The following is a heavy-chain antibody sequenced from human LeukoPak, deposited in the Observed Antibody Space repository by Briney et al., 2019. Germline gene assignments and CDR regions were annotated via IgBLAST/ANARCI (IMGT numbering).Heavy chain of an antibody. CDR1: GGSISSYY. V-gene: IGHV4-59*01. D-gene: IGHD3-10*01. J-gene: IGHJ5*02. CDR3: AREDGSGSYYENWFDP. Sequence: SETLSLTCTVSGGSISSYYWSWIRQPPGKGLEWIGYIYYSGSTNFNPSLKSRVTISVDTSKNQFSLKLSSVTAADTAVYYCAREDGSGSYYENWFDPWGQGTLVTVSS. CDR2: IYYSGST.